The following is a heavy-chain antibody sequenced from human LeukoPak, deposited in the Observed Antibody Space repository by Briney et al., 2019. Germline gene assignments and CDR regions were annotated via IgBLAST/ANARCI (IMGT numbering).Heavy chain of an antibody. CDR1: GGSFSGYY. D-gene: IGHD5-18*01. CDR2: INHSEST. CDR3: ARRIQLWPYFDF. V-gene: IGHV4-34*01. J-gene: IGHJ4*02. Sequence: PSETLSLTCAVYGGSFSGYYWSWIRQPPGKGLEWIGEINHSESTNYNPSLKSRVTISVDTPKNQFSLKLSSVTAADTAVYYCARRIQLWPYFDFRGQGTLVTVSS.